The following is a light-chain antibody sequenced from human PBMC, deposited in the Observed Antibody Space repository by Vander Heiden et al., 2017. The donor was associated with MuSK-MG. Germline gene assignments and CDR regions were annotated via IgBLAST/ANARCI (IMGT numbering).Light chain of an antibody. J-gene: IGLJ2*01. Sequence: SYVLTQPPSVSVAPGQTARITCGGNNIGSKSVHWYQQKPGQAPVRGVEEDSDRPSGIPERFSGSNSGNTATRNISRVEAGDEADYYCQVWDSSSDHPVFGGGTKLTVL. V-gene: IGLV3-21*02. CDR3: QVWDSSSDHPV. CDR1: NIGSKS. CDR2: EDS.